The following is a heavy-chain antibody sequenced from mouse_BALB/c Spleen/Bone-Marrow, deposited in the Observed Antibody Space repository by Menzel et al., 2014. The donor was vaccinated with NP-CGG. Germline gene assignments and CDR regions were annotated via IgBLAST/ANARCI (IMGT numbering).Heavy chain of an antibody. Sequence: QVQLQQSGAELVRPGSSVKISCKSSGYSFSNYWMNWMKQRPGQGLEWIGQIYPGDGDTNYNGKFKGKATLTADKSSSTASMQLSSLTSEDSAVYFCASRGDYSYAMDYWGQGTSVTVSS. D-gene: IGHD1-1*01. CDR3: ASRGDYSYAMDY. CDR1: GYSFSNYW. V-gene: IGHV1-80*01. CDR2: IYPGDGDT. J-gene: IGHJ4*01.